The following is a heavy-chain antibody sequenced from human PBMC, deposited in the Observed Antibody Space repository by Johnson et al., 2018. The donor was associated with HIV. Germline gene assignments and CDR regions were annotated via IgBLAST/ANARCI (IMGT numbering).Heavy chain of an antibody. CDR1: GFTFGTYW. V-gene: IGHV3-7*03. CDR2: IKLDGSDK. Sequence: EVQLVEFGGGLVQPGGSLRLSCAASGFTFGTYWMTWVRQAPGNGLEWVATIKLDGSDKYYLDSVKGRFTISRDNGRNSLYLQMNSLRAEDTAVYYCARKGDAFDIWGQGTMVTVSS. J-gene: IGHJ3*02. CDR3: ARKGDAFDI.